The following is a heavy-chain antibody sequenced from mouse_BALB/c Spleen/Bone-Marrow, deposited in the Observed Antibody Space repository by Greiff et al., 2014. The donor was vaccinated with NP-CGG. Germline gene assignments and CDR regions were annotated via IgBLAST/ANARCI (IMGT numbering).Heavy chain of an antibody. CDR1: GFNIKDYY. V-gene: IGHV14-4*02. D-gene: IGHD2-10*02. CDR3: NEGYGNYGY. CDR2: IDPENGDT. Sequence: VQLQQPGAELVRSGASVKLSCTASGFNIKDYYMHWEKQRPEQGLEWIGWIDPENGDTEYAPKFQGKATMTADTSSNTAYLQLSSLTSEDTAVYYCNEGYGNYGYWGQGTTLTVSS. J-gene: IGHJ2*01.